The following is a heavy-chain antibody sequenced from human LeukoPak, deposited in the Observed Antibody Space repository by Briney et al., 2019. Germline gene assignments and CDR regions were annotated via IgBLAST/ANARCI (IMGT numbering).Heavy chain of an antibody. V-gene: IGHV4-34*01. Sequence: KSGGSLRLSCAASDFTFSDYKMNWIRQPPGKGLEWIGEINHSGSTNYNPSLKSRVTISVDTSKNQFSLKLSSVTAADTAVYYCARGLIRGSRGWFDPWGQGTLVTVSS. CDR2: INHSGST. J-gene: IGHJ5*02. CDR1: DFTFSDYK. D-gene: IGHD3-10*01. CDR3: ARGLIRGSRGWFDP.